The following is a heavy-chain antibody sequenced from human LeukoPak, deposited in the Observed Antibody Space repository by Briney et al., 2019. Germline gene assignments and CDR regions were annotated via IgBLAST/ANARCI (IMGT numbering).Heavy chain of an antibody. Sequence: SETLSLTCAVYGGSFSGYYWSWIRQPPGKGLEWIGEINHSGSTNYNPSLKSRVTISVDTSKNQFSLKLSSVTAADTAVYYCARGLEDYVWGSYRPHRGLTHWGQGTLVTVSS. CDR1: GGSFSGYY. CDR2: INHSGST. D-gene: IGHD3-16*02. J-gene: IGHJ4*02. V-gene: IGHV4-34*01. CDR3: ARGLEDYVWGSYRPHRGLTH.